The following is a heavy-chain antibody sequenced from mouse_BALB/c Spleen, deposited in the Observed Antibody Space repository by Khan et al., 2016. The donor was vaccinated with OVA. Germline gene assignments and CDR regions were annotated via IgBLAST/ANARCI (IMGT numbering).Heavy chain of an antibody. CDR2: IDPFNGGN. Sequence: LQQSGPELMKPGASVKISCKASGYSFTTYYMHWVKQSHGKSLEWIGYIDPFNGGNDYNQKFKGKATLTVDKSSSTAYMHLSSLTSEDSAVYYCARGTFDYWGQGTLVTVSA. D-gene: IGHD3-3*01. V-gene: IGHV1-34*01. J-gene: IGHJ3*01. CDR3: ARGTFDY. CDR1: GYSFTTYY.